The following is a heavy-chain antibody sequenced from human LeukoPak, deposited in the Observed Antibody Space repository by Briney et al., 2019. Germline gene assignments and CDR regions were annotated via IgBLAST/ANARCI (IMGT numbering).Heavy chain of an antibody. CDR3: ATPPKYSSFWAPGAFDI. CDR1: GGTFSSYA. J-gene: IGHJ3*02. V-gene: IGHV1-69*13. D-gene: IGHD6-6*01. Sequence: SVKVSCKASGGTFSSYAISWVRQAPGQGLEWMGGIIPIFGTANYAQKFQGRVTITADESTSTAYMELSSLRSEDTAVYYCATPPKYSSFWAPGAFDIWGQGTMVTVSS. CDR2: IIPIFGTA.